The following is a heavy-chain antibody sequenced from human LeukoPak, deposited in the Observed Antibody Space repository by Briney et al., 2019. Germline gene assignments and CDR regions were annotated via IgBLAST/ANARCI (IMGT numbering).Heavy chain of an antibody. CDR2: ISGSGGST. Sequence: PGGSLRLSCAASGFTFSSYAMSWVRQAPGKGLEWVSAISGSGGSTYYADSVKGRFTISRDNSKNTLYLQMNSLRAEDTAVYYCAKVETIFGVVNPYFDYWGQGTLVTVSS. CDR3: AKVETIFGVVNPYFDY. V-gene: IGHV3-23*01. CDR1: GFTFSSYA. D-gene: IGHD3-3*01. J-gene: IGHJ4*02.